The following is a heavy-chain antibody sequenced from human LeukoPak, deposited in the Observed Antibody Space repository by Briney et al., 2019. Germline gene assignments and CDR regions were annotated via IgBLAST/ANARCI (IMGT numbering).Heavy chain of an antibody. CDR1: GFTFSSYG. Sequence: GGSLRLSCAASGFTFSSYGMSWVRQAPGKGPEWVSAISGSGGSTNYADSVKGRFTISRDNSKNTLYLQMNSLRAEDTAVYYCAKRFYYDSSGYGAFDIWGQGTMVTVSS. CDR3: AKRFYYDSSGYGAFDI. J-gene: IGHJ3*02. CDR2: ISGSGGST. D-gene: IGHD3-22*01. V-gene: IGHV3-23*01.